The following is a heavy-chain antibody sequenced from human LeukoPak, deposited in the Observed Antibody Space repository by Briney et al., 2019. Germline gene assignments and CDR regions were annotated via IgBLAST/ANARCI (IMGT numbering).Heavy chain of an antibody. CDR2: INHSGST. V-gene: IGHV4-34*01. D-gene: IGHD1-14*01. CDR3: ATGLTRAHGAY. Sequence: SETLSLTCAVYGGSFSGYYWSWIRQPPGKGLEWIGEINHSGSTNYNPSLKSRVTISVDTSKNQFSLKLSSVTAADTAVYYCATGLTRAHGAYWGQGTLVTVSS. CDR1: GGSFSGYY. J-gene: IGHJ4*02.